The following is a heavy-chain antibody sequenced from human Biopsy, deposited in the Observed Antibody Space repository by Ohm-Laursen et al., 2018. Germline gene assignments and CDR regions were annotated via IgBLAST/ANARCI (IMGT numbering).Heavy chain of an antibody. CDR3: ARGTGRYYVYGAFDI. J-gene: IGHJ3*02. V-gene: IGHV4-4*07. Sequence: SDTLSLTCTVSGDSINNYYWSWIRQPAGKGLEWIGRIYTSGSPNYNLSLESRVTMSVVSSKNQFSLNLRSVTAADTAVYYCARGTGRYYVYGAFDIWGQGTVVTVSS. CDR1: GDSINNYY. D-gene: IGHD1-26*01. CDR2: IYTSGSP.